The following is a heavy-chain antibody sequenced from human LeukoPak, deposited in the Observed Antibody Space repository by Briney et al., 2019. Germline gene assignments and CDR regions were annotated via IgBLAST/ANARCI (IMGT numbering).Heavy chain of an antibody. Sequence: SVKVSCMASGGTFSSYAISWVRQAPGQGLEWMGGIIPIFGTANYAQKFQGRVTITTDESTSTAYMELSSLRSEDTAVYYCARGALGYCSGGSCYSYYYYYMDVWGKGTTVTVSS. CDR3: ARGALGYCSGGSCYSYYYYYMDV. D-gene: IGHD2-15*01. CDR1: GGTFSSYA. CDR2: IIPIFGTA. V-gene: IGHV1-69*05. J-gene: IGHJ6*03.